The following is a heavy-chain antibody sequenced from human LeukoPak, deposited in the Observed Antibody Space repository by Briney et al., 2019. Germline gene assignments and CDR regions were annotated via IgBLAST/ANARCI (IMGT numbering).Heavy chain of an antibody. CDR1: GGSINNYY. CDR3: ARGDGDYRRGTYYYGMDV. D-gene: IGHD4-17*01. J-gene: IGHJ6*02. Sequence: SETLSLTCTVSGGSINNYYWSWIRQPPGKGLEWIAFIYYSGSTKYNPSLKSRVTISVDTSKNQFSLKLSSVTAADTAVYYCARGDGDYRRGTYYYGMDVWGQGTTVTVSS. V-gene: IGHV4-59*01. CDR2: IYYSGST.